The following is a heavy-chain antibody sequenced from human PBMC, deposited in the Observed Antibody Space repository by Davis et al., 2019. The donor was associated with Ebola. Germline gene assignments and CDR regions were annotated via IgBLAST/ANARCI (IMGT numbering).Heavy chain of an antibody. CDR3: ARSGSYLGWFDP. CDR1: GYTFTSYG. V-gene: IGHV1-2*02. Sequence: ASVKVSCKASGYTFTSYGISWVRQAPGQGLEWMGWINPNSGGTNYAQKFQGRVTMTRDTSISTAYMELSRLRSDDTAVYYCARSGSYLGWFDPWGQGTLVTVSS. D-gene: IGHD1-26*01. J-gene: IGHJ5*02. CDR2: INPNSGGT.